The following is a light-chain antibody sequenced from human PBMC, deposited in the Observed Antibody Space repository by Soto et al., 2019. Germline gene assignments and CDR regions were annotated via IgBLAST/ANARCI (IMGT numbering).Light chain of an antibody. V-gene: IGKV1-39*01. Sequence: EIPMTQSPSSLSSSVGDRVTITCRASQSISSYLNWYQQKPGKAPKLLIYAASSLHSGVPSRFSGSGSGTDFTLTSSSLQTEDFATYYCRKSYSPLTFGGGTKVEIK. CDR2: AAS. J-gene: IGKJ4*01. CDR1: QSISSY. CDR3: RKSYSPLT.